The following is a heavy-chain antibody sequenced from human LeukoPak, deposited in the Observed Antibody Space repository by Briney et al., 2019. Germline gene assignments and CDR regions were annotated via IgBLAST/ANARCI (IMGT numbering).Heavy chain of an antibody. Sequence: GGSLRLSCAASGFTFSSYAMSWVRQAPGKGLEWVSAISGSGGSTYYADSVKGRFTISRDNSKNTLYLQMNSLRAEDTAVYYCARTSDRCSGGSCYSEDYYGMDVWGQGTTVTVSS. CDR3: ARTSDRCSGGSCYSEDYYGMDV. D-gene: IGHD2-15*01. CDR2: ISGSGGST. CDR1: GFTFSSYA. V-gene: IGHV3-23*01. J-gene: IGHJ6*02.